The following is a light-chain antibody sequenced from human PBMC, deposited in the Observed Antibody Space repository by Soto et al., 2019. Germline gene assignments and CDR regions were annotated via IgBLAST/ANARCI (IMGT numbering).Light chain of an antibody. Sequence: QAVLTQSPSASASLGASVKLTCTLSSGHRSYAIAWHQQQPEKGPRYLMKLNSDGSHSKGDGIPDRFSGSSSGAERYLTISGRQSEDEADYYCQTWGTGISVVFGGGTKLTVL. J-gene: IGLJ2*01. V-gene: IGLV4-69*01. CDR3: QTWGTGISVV. CDR2: LNSDGSH. CDR1: SGHRSYA.